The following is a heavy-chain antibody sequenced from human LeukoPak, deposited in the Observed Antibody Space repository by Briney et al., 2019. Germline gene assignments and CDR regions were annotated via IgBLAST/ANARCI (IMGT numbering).Heavy chain of an antibody. CDR2: ISSNGGST. Sequence: PGGSLRLSCSASGFTFSSYAMHWVRQAPGKGLEYVSAISSNGGSTYYADSVKGRFTISRDNSKNTLYLQMSSLRAEDTAVYYCARSHYYDSSGIFSYYYGLDVWGRGTTVTVSS. D-gene: IGHD3-22*01. CDR1: GFTFSSYA. CDR3: ARSHYYDSSGIFSYYYGLDV. V-gene: IGHV3-64D*06. J-gene: IGHJ6*02.